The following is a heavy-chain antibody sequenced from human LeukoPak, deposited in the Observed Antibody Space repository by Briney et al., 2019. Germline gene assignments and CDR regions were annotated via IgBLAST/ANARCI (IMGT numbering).Heavy chain of an antibody. D-gene: IGHD3-10*01. CDR3: AKDTGSGSYESFDY. J-gene: IGHJ4*02. V-gene: IGHV3-43D*03. Sequence: GGSLRLSCAASGFTFDDYAMHWVRQAPGKGLEWVSFISWDGGSTYYADSVKGRFTISRDNAKNSLYLQMNSLRAEDMALYYCAKDTGSGSYESFDYWGQGTLVTVSS. CDR2: ISWDGGST. CDR1: GFTFDDYA.